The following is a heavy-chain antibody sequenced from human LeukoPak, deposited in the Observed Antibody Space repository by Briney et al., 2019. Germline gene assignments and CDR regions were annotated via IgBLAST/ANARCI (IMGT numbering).Heavy chain of an antibody. V-gene: IGHV5-51*01. CDR1: GYSFTNYY. Sequence: GESLKISCKGSGYSFTNYYIAWVRQMPGRGLEWMGIIYPADSDTRYSPSFQGQVTISADKSINTAYLQWSSLKASDTAIYYCARLEEDGTVTYFDYWGQGTLVTVSS. D-gene: IGHD4-11*01. CDR2: IYPADSDT. J-gene: IGHJ4*02. CDR3: ARLEEDGTVTYFDY.